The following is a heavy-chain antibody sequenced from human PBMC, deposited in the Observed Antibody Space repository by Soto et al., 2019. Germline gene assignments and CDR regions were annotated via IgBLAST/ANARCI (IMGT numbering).Heavy chain of an antibody. CDR1: GYTFTSYD. Sequence: QVQLVQSGAEVKKPGASVKVSCKASGYTFTSYDINWVRQATGQGLEWMGWMNPNSGNTGYAQKFQGRVTMTRNTXXSTAYMELSSLRSEDTAVYYCARAAYDIRGGWFDPWGQGTLVTVSS. D-gene: IGHD3-9*01. CDR3: ARAAYDIRGGWFDP. CDR2: MNPNSGNT. V-gene: IGHV1-8*01. J-gene: IGHJ5*02.